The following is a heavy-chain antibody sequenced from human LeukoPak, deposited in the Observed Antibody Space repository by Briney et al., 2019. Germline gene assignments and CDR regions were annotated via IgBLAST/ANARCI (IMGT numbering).Heavy chain of an antibody. Sequence: AAVKVSCKASGYSFADYYIHWVRQAPGQGLEWVGWMNPNSGDTNYARSFQGRVTMTRDTYISTAYMELSRLRFDDTAVYYCAKDPFDQMLPEYWFDPWGQGTLVTVSS. J-gene: IGHJ5*02. CDR2: MNPNSGDT. V-gene: IGHV1-2*02. D-gene: IGHD2-2*01. CDR1: GYSFADYY. CDR3: AKDPFDQMLPEYWFDP.